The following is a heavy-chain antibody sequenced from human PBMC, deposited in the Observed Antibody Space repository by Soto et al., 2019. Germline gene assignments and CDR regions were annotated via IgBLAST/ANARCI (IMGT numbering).Heavy chain of an antibody. D-gene: IGHD6-6*01. V-gene: IGHV6-1*01. CDR1: GDSVSSNSAA. CDR3: ARGPEYTSSSGFDY. J-gene: IGHJ4*02. CDR2: TYYRSKWYN. Sequence: QVQLQQSGPGLVKPSQTLSLTCAISGDSVSSNSAAWNWIRQSPSRGLEWLGRTYYRSKWYNDYAVSVKSRITINPDTSTNQFSLQLNSVTPAHTAVYSCARGPEYTSSSGFDYWGQGTLVTVSS.